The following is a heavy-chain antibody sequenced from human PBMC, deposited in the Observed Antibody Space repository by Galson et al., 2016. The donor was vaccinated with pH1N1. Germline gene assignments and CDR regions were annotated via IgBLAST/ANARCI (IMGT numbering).Heavy chain of an antibody. J-gene: IGHJ6*02. CDR3: AKDTGYCSSTSCQYYYYYGMDV. CDR1: GFTFHDYG. CDR2: ISWNSGTV. D-gene: IGHD2-2*01. V-gene: IGHV3-9*01. Sequence: SLRLSCAASGFTFHDYGMHWVRQASGKGLEWVSGISWNSGTVDYAESVKGRFTISRDNGKNSLYLQMNSLRAEDTAVYYCAKDTGYCSSTSCQYYYYYGMDVWGQGTTVTVSS.